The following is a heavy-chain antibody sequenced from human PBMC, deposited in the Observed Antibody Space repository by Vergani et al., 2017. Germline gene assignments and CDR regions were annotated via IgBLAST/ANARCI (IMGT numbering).Heavy chain of an antibody. J-gene: IGHJ4*02. CDR3: ARVFDDYGDGDY. Sequence: VQLVQSGAEVKKPGASVKVSCKASGYTFTGYYMHWVRQAPGQGLEWMGWINPNSGGTNYAQKLQGRVTMTTDTSTSTAYMELRSLRSDDTAVYYCARVFDDYGDGDYWGQGTLVTVSS. CDR1: GYTFTGYY. D-gene: IGHD4-17*01. V-gene: IGHV1-2*02. CDR2: INPNSGGT.